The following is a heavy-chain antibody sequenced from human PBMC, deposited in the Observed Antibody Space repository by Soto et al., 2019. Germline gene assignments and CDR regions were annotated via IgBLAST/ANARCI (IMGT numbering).Heavy chain of an antibody. CDR3: TIVRVADSALDH. Sequence: AGCLRLSCAPSRFTFENFGIIWVRQAPGKGLEWISSISGSGFKKYYADSVKGRFTISRDNSKNTLFLHMSNLRAEDTAMYYCTIVRVADSALDHWGQGTLVTVSS. J-gene: IGHJ4*02. CDR2: ISGSGFKK. CDR1: RFTFENFG. D-gene: IGHD3-10*02. V-gene: IGHV3-23*01.